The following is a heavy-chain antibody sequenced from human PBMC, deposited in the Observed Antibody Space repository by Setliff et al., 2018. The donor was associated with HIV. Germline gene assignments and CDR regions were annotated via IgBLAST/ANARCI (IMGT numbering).Heavy chain of an antibody. CDR3: ASMGYFGESYFQF. J-gene: IGHJ1*01. CDR1: GYMFTAYH. V-gene: IGHV1-2*02. D-gene: IGHD3-10*01. CDR2: IDPNNGVT. Sequence: ASVKVSCKASGYMFTAYHVHWVRRAPGRGLEWMGNIDPNNGVTRSARNFQGRVTMTRDTSISTAYMELSGLTSDDTAVYYCASMGYFGESYFQFWGQGTLVTSPQ.